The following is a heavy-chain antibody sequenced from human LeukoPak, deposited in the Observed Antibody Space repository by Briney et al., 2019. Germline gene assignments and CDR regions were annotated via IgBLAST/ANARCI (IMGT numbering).Heavy chain of an antibody. Sequence: GGSLRLSCTASGFTFSDYNMNWVRQAPGKGLEWVSSVSYSSTYIDYADSVKGRFTISRDNAKNSLYLEMNSVRAEDTAVYYCARGYCSGGSCYRYEDYWGQGTLVTVSS. D-gene: IGHD2-15*01. V-gene: IGHV3-21*01. CDR1: GFTFSDYN. CDR3: ARGYCSGGSCYRYEDY. J-gene: IGHJ4*02. CDR2: VSYSSTYI.